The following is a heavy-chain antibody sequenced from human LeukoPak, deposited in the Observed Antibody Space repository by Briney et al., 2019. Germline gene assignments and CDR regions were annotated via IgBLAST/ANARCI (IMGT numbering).Heavy chain of an antibody. CDR2: ISTDSRYI. Sequence: GGSLRLSCAASGFTVSSNYMSWVRQAPGKGLEWVSDISTDSRYIYYADSVQGRFTISRDNAQRSLYLQMNSLRVEDTAVYYCARVFGYCSSSACYAASDLWGQGITVTVSS. V-gene: IGHV3-21*01. J-gene: IGHJ3*01. D-gene: IGHD2-2*03. CDR1: GFTVSSNY. CDR3: ARVFGYCSSSACYAASDL.